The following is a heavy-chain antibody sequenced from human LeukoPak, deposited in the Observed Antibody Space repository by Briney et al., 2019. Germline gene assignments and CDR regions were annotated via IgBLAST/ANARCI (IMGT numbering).Heavy chain of an antibody. CDR1: GGSISGSSYY. J-gene: IGHJ4*02. V-gene: IGHV4-39*02. Sequence: SETLSLTCTVSGGSISGSSYYWGWIRQPPGKGLEWIGSIYYSGSTYYNPSLKSRVTISVDTSKNQFSLKLNSVTATDTAVYYCAREGGLGSGWYLGYWGQGTLVTVSS. CDR3: AREGGLGSGWYLGY. CDR2: IYYSGST. D-gene: IGHD6-19*01.